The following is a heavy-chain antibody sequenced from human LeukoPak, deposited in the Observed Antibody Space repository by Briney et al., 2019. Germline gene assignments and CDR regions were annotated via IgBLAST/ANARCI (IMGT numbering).Heavy chain of an antibody. Sequence: PGGSLRLSCAASGFTFSSYAMSWVRQAPGKGLEWVSAISGSGGSTYYADSVKGRFTISRDNSKHTLYLQMNSLRAEDTAVYYCAKMGRYCSGGSCYLEPNWFDPWGQGTLVTVSS. CDR1: GFTFSSYA. D-gene: IGHD2-15*01. CDR2: ISGSGGST. CDR3: AKMGRYCSGGSCYLEPNWFDP. V-gene: IGHV3-23*01. J-gene: IGHJ5*02.